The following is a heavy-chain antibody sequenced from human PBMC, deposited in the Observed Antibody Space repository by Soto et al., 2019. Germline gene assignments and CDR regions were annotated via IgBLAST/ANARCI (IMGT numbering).Heavy chain of an antibody. V-gene: IGHV4-31*03. J-gene: IGHJ4*02. CDR3: ARTVVYYYDSSGYYDFDY. CDR2: IYYSGST. CDR1: GGSISSGGYY. Sequence: PSETLSLTCTVSGGSISSGGYYWSWIRQHPGKGLEWIGYIYYSGSTYYNPSLKSRVTISVDTSKNQFSLKLSSVTAADTAVYYCARTVVYYYDSSGYYDFDYWGQGTLVTVSS. D-gene: IGHD3-22*01.